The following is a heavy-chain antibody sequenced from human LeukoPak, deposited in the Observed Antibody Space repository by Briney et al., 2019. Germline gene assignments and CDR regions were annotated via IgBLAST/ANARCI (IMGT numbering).Heavy chain of an antibody. CDR2: IYTSGTT. CDR3: ARQYCSGGSCYIGY. CDR1: GVSISNYF. V-gene: IGHV4-4*07. Sequence: SETLSLTCTVSGVSISNYFWSWIRQPAGKGLEWIGRIYTSGTTNYNPSLKSRVTMSVDTSKNQFSLKLSSVTAADTAVYYCARQYCSGGSCYIGYWGQGTLVTVSS. J-gene: IGHJ4*02. D-gene: IGHD2-15*01.